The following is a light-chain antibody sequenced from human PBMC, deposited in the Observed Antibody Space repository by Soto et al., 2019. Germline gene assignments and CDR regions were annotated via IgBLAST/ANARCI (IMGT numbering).Light chain of an antibody. J-gene: IGKJ1*01. CDR3: QQYNSYWT. Sequence: DIQMTQSPSTLSASVGDRVTITCRASQSISSRLAWYQQKPGKAPKLLIYKASSLESGVPSRFSGSGSGTEFTFTISSLQPDDFATYYCQQYNSYWTFGQGTKVEIK. CDR1: QSISSR. V-gene: IGKV1-5*03. CDR2: KAS.